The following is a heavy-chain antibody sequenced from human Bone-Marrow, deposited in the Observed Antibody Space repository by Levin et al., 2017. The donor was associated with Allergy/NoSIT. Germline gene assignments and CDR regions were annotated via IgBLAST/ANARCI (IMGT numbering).Heavy chain of an antibody. D-gene: IGHD3-10*01. J-gene: IGHJ6*02. CDR3: ATCGYSGSYYKCSYFYAMDV. V-gene: IGHV3-15*07. CDR2: IKSKTDDGTT. CDR1: GFAFSNAW. Sequence: KAGGSLRLSCAASGFAFSNAWMNWVRQAPGKGLEWVGRIKSKTDDGTTDYAAPVKGRFTISRDDLKNTLYLQMNSLKAEDTAVYFCATCGYSGSYYKCSYFYAMDVWGQGTTVTVSS.